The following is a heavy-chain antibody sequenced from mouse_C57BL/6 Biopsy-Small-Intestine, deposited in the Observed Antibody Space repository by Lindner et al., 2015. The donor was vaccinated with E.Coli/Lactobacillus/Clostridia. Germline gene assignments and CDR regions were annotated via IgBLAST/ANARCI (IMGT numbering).Heavy chain of an antibody. CDR2: INPYSDGT. Sequence: VQLQESGPELVKPGASVKMSCKASGYTFISYVMHWVKQKPGQGLEWIGYINPYSDGTKYNEKFKGKATLTSDKSSSTAYMELSSLTSEDSAVYYCARRGVAWFAYWGQGTLVTVSA. V-gene: IGHV1-14*01. CDR1: GYTFISYV. J-gene: IGHJ3*01. CDR3: ARRGVAWFAY.